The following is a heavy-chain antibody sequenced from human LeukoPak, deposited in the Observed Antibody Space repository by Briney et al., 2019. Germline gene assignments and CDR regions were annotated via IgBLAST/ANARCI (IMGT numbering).Heavy chain of an antibody. Sequence: ASVKVSCKASGYTFNTYGITWVRQAPGQGLEWMGIVNPTGGSTNYAQRFQGRVTMTRDTSTSTVYMELSSLRSDDTAVYYCARGPRITLVRGGQWYFYMDVWGKGTTVTVSS. CDR1: GYTFNTYG. CDR3: ARGPRITLVRGGQWYFYMDV. CDR2: VNPTGGST. D-gene: IGHD3-10*01. J-gene: IGHJ6*03. V-gene: IGHV1-46*02.